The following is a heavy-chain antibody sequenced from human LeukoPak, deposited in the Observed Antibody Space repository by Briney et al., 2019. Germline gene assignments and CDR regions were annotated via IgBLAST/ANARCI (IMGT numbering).Heavy chain of an antibody. V-gene: IGHV4-38-2*02. CDR2: FYHSGST. D-gene: IGHD3-3*01. CDR1: GYSITSGYY. Sequence: SETLSLTCSVSGYSITSGYYWGWIRQPPGKGMQWIGSFYHSGSTYYNPSLKSRVTISVDTSNNQFSLKLRSLTAADTAVYYCARVLPPFWRGLDYWGQGTLVTVSS. CDR3: ARVLPPFWRGLDY. J-gene: IGHJ4*02.